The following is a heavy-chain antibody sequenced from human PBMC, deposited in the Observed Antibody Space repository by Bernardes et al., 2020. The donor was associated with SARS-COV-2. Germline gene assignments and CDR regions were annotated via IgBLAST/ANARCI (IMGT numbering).Heavy chain of an antibody. Sequence: GGSLRLSCAASGFTFDDFAMHWVRHSPGKGLEWVSGISWNSGSIGYAASVKGRFTISRDNAKNSLYLQMNSLRPDDTALYYCAKDYETGELGIAVEGYCGHWGQGTLVTGSS. CDR3: AKDYETGELGIAVEGYCGH. J-gene: IGHJ4*02. CDR1: GFTFDDFA. CDR2: ISWNSGSI. D-gene: IGHD6-19*01. V-gene: IGHV3-9*01.